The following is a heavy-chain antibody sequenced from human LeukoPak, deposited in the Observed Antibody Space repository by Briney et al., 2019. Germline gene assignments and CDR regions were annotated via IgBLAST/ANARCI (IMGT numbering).Heavy chain of an antibody. D-gene: IGHD3-10*01. CDR2: ISGSGGST. CDR1: GFTFSSYA. CDR3: ARSRFGFDAFDI. Sequence: GGSLRLSCAASGFTFSSYAMSWVRQAPGKGLEWVSAISGSGGSTYYADSVKGRFTISRDNAKNSLYLQMNSLRAEDTAVYYCARSRFGFDAFDIWGQGTMVTVSS. V-gene: IGHV3-23*01. J-gene: IGHJ3*02.